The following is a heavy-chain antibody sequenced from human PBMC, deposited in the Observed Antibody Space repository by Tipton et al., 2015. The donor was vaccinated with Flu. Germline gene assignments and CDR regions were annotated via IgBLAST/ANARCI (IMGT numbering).Heavy chain of an antibody. J-gene: IGHJ4*02. D-gene: IGHD4-17*01. CDR1: GGSLSGYY. CDR2: IFSDGGT. V-gene: IGHV4-4*07. CDR3: ARGREYGDYHDY. Sequence: TLSLTCAVSGGSLSGYYWSWIRQPAGKGLEWIGRIFSDGGTNYNPSLKSRVTMSVDTSKIQFSLKLSSVTAADTAVYYCARGREYGDYHDYWGQGTLVTVSS.